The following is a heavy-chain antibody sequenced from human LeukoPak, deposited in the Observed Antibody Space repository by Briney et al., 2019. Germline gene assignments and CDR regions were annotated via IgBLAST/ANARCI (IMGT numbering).Heavy chain of an antibody. V-gene: IGHV1-24*01. D-gene: IGHD2-21*01. CDR3: ARDCGGDCLENWFDP. Sequence: ASVKVSCKVSGYTLTELSMHWVRQAPGKGLEWMGGFDPEDGETIYAQKFQGRVTMTEDTSTDTAYMELSSLRSDDTAVYYCARDCGGDCLENWFDPWGQGTLVTVSS. J-gene: IGHJ5*02. CDR2: FDPEDGET. CDR1: GYTLTELS.